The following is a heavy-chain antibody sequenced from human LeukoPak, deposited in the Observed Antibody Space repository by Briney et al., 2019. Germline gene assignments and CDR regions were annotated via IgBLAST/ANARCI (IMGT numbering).Heavy chain of an antibody. V-gene: IGHV3-48*03. CDR3: AERGIAMIGGV. D-gene: IGHD3-10*02. CDR1: GFTFSSYE. Sequence: RGSLRLSCAASGFTFSSYEMNWVRQAPGQGLEWVAYIITSGSTIYYADSVKGRFTISRDNSKNSPYLQMNSLRADDTAVYYCAERGIAMIGGVWGKGTTVTISS. J-gene: IGHJ6*04. CDR2: IITSGSTI.